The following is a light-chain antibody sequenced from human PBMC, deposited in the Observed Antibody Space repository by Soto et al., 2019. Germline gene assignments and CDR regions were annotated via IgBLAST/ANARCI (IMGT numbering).Light chain of an antibody. V-gene: IGKV1-33*01. CDR1: QAIGNY. CDR3: QQFKSDPYS. Sequence: IQMTQSPSSLSASVGDSVTITCQASQAIGNYLNWYQQRPGKAPNLLIYDASNLETGVPSRFSGNGSGTEFALTISSLHPDDFATYYCQQFKSDPYSFGQGTGLEIK. CDR2: DAS. J-gene: IGKJ2*01.